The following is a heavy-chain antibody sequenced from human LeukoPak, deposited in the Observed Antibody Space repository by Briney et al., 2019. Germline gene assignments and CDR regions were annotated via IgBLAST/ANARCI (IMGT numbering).Heavy chain of an antibody. Sequence: PGGSLGPSVAASEFTVSDHYIDWVRQAPGKGLEWVARSRDKAQSYTTEYAASVKGRFTISRDDSENSLYLQMNSLKTEDTAVYYCAKGYCGGGTCYSGFLWGQGTLVTVSS. CDR2: SRDKAQSYTT. V-gene: IGHV3-72*01. CDR1: EFTVSDHY. CDR3: AKGYCGGGTCYSGFL. D-gene: IGHD2-15*01. J-gene: IGHJ4*02.